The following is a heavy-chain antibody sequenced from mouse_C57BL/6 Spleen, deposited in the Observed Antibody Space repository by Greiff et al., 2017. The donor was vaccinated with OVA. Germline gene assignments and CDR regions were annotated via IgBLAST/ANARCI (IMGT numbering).Heavy chain of an antibody. CDR2: ISYDGSN. D-gene: IGHD2-4*01. J-gene: IGHJ2*01. Sequence: VQLKESGPGLVKPSQSLSLTCSVTGYSITSGYYWNWIRQFPGNKLEWMGYISYDGSNNYNPSLKNRISITRDTSKNQFFLKLNSVTTEDTATYYCARGYYDYDYFDYWGQGTTLTVSS. CDR3: ARGYYDYDYFDY. V-gene: IGHV3-6*01. CDR1: GYSITSGYY.